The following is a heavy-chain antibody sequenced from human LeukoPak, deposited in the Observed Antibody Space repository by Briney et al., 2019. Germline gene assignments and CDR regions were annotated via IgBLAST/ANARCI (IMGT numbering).Heavy chain of an antibody. D-gene: IGHD4-23*01. CDR2: IYYSGST. V-gene: IGHV4-59*08. CDR3: ARHGRYGGFPLDY. J-gene: IGHJ4*02. CDR1: GGSISSYD. Sequence: PSETLSLTCTVSGGSISSYDWSWIRQPPGKGLEWIGYIYYSGSTNYNPSPKSRVTISVATSKNQFSLKLSSVTAAATAVYYCARHGRYGGFPLDYWGQGTLVTVSS.